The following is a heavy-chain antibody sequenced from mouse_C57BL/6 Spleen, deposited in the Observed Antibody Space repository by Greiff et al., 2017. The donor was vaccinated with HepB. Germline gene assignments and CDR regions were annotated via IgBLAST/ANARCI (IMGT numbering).Heavy chain of an antibody. CDR2: INPGSGGT. J-gene: IGHJ2*01. V-gene: IGHV1-54*01. Sequence: VQLQQSGAELVRPGTSVKVSCKASGYAFTNYLIEWVKQRPGQGLEWIGVINPGSGGTNYNEKFKGKATLTADKSSSTAYMQLSSLTSEDSAVYFCARGSLGVGDYWGQGTTLTVSS. CDR3: ARGSLGVGDY. CDR1: GYAFTNYL. D-gene: IGHD4-1*01.